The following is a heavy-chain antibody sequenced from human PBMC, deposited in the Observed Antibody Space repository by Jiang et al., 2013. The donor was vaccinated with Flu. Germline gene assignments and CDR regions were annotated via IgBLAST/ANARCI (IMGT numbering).Heavy chain of an antibody. Sequence: TGYAQKFQGRVTMTRDTSISTAYMELSSLRSEDTAVYYCAGNFNLDYWGQGTLVTVSS. D-gene: IGHD4-23*01. J-gene: IGHJ4*02. CDR3: AGNFNLDY. CDR2: T. V-gene: IGHV1-8*01.